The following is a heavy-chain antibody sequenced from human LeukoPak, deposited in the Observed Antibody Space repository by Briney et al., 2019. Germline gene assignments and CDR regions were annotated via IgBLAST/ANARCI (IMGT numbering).Heavy chain of an antibody. CDR3: ARDRYSSGWRGPADY. V-gene: IGHV3-66*01. Sequence: GGSLRLSCAASGFTFDDSAMHWVRQAPGKGLEWVSVIYSGGSTYYADSVKGRFTISRDNSKNTLYLQMNSLRAEDTAVYYCARDRYSSGWRGPADYWGQGTLVTVSS. CDR2: IYSGGST. CDR1: GFTFDDSA. J-gene: IGHJ4*02. D-gene: IGHD6-25*01.